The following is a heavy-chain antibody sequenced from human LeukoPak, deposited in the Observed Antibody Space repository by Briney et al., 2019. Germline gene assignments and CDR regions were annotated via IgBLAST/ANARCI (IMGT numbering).Heavy chain of an antibody. D-gene: IGHD3-9*01. CDR2: INPNSGGT. Sequence: ASVKVSCKASGYTFTSYGISWVRQAPGQGLEWMGWINPNSGGTNYAQKFQGRVTMTRDTSISTAYMELSRLRSDDTAVYYCARVGLYYDILTGYYPYFDYWGQGTLVAVSS. J-gene: IGHJ4*02. V-gene: IGHV1-2*02. CDR1: GYTFTSYG. CDR3: ARVGLYYDILTGYYPYFDY.